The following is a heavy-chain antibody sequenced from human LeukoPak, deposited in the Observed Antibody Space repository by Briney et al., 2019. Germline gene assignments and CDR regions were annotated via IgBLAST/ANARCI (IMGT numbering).Heavy chain of an antibody. D-gene: IGHD7-27*01. Sequence: PSETLSLTCAVYGGSFRGYYWSWIRQPPGKGLEWIGEIHYIGATNYKPSLKSRVTISGDPSKNQVSLRVSSVTAADTAVYYCARGVLGPYYFDLWGRGTLVTVSS. J-gene: IGHJ2*01. CDR3: ARGVLGPYYFDL. CDR1: GGSFRGYY. V-gene: IGHV4-34*01. CDR2: IHYIGAT.